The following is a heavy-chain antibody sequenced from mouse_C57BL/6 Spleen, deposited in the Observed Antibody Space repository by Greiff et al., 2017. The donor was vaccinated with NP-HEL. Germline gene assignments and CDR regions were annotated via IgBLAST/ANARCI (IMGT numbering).Heavy chain of an antibody. D-gene: IGHD1-1*01. CDR1: GFTFSSYA. V-gene: IGHV5-4*01. J-gene: IGHJ3*01. Sequence: DVHLVESGGGLVKPGGSLKLSCAASGFTFSSYAMSWVRQTPEKRLEWVATISDGGSYTYYPDNVKGRFTISRDNAKNNLYLQMSHLKSEDTAMYYCARDDYYGSSYGWFAYWGQGTLVTVSA. CDR2: ISDGGSYT. CDR3: ARDDYYGSSYGWFAY.